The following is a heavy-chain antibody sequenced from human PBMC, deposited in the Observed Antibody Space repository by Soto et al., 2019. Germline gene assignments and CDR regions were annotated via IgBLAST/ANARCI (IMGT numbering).Heavy chain of an antibody. CDR3: ARDVDTAMFY. J-gene: IGHJ4*02. Sequence: ASVKVSCKASGYTFTSCDINCVRQATGQGLEWMGWMNPNSGNTGYAQKFQGGVTMTRNTSISTAYMELSSLRSEDTAVYYCARDVDTAMFYWGQGTLVTVSS. V-gene: IGHV1-8*01. CDR2: MNPNSGNT. D-gene: IGHD5-18*01. CDR1: GYTFTSCD.